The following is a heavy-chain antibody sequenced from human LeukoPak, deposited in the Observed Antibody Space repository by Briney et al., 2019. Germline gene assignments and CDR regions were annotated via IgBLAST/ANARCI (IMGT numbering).Heavy chain of an antibody. CDR1: GGSISSYY. CDR2: IYYSGST. CDR3: ARELSLHY. D-gene: IGHD3-10*01. J-gene: IGHJ4*02. Sequence: SETLSLTCTVSGGSISSYYWSWIRQPPGKGLEWIGYIYYSGSTNYNPSLKSRVTISVDTSKNQFSLKLSSVTAADTAVYYCARELSLHYWGQGTLVTVSS. V-gene: IGHV4-59*01.